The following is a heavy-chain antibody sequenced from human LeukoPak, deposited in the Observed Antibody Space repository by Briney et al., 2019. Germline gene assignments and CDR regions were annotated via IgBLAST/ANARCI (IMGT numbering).Heavy chain of an antibody. J-gene: IGHJ4*02. CDR2: MYYSGST. CDR3: ASGSYSFYYFDY. CDR1: GGSIRSYY. V-gene: IGHV4-59*01. D-gene: IGHD1-26*01. Sequence: SETLSLTCTVSGGSIRSYYWSWIRQPPGKGLEWIGYMYYSGSTTYNPSLKSRVTTSVDTSKNQFSLKLSSVTAADTAVYYCASGSYSFYYFDYWGQGTLVTVSS.